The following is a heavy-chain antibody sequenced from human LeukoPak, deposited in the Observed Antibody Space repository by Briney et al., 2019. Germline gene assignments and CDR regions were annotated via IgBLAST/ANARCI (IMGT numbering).Heavy chain of an antibody. V-gene: IGHV3-11*05. CDR3: ARDAVSLAAAGTSDY. J-gene: IGHJ4*02. Sequence: GGSLRLSCAASGFTFSDYYMSWIRHAPGKGLEGVSYISSSSSYTNYADSVKGRFTISRDNAKNSLYLQMNSLRAEDTAVYYCARDAVSLAAAGTSDYWGQGSLVTVSS. D-gene: IGHD6-13*01. CDR2: ISSSSSYT. CDR1: GFTFSDYY.